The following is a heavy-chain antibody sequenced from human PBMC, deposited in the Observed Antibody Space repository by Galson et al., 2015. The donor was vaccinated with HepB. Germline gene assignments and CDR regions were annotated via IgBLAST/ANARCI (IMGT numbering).Heavy chain of an antibody. CDR3: ARSGNGYRDEYLQH. Sequence: SETLSLTCAVSGGSISSDNWWSWVRQPPGKGLEWIGETYHSGSTNYNPSLESRVTISLDTSKNQVSLKLNSVTAADRAVYYCARSGNGYRDEYLQHWGQGILVSVSS. CDR2: TYHSGST. D-gene: IGHD5-24*01. V-gene: IGHV4-4*02. CDR1: GGSISSDNW. J-gene: IGHJ1*01.